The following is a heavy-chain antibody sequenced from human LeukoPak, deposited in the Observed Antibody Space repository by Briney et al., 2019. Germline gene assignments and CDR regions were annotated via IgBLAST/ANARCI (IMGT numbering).Heavy chain of an antibody. Sequence: SVTLFLTCSVSGGSIAGSSDYWGWIRQPPGKGLEWIGSVYYIGITDYNPSLKSRVTISVDTSENKFSLNLTSVTAADTAVYYSARRSIAAAVDYWGQGTLVTVSS. CDR2: VYYIGIT. D-gene: IGHD6-13*01. V-gene: IGHV4-39*01. J-gene: IGHJ4*02. CDR3: ARRSIAAAVDY. CDR1: GGSIAGSSDY.